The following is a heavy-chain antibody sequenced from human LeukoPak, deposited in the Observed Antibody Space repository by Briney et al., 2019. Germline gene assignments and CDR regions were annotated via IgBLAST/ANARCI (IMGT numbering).Heavy chain of an antibody. J-gene: IGHJ4*02. CDR3: AKGRTAAGTLDY. V-gene: IGHV3-30*02. CDR2: IRYDGSNK. Sequence: GGSLRLACAASGCTFSSYGMHWVRQAPGTGLEWVAFIRYDGSNKYYADSVKGRFTISRDNSKNTLYLQMNSLRAEDTAVYYCAKGRTAAGTLDYWGQGTLVTVSS. D-gene: IGHD6-13*01. CDR1: GCTFSSYG.